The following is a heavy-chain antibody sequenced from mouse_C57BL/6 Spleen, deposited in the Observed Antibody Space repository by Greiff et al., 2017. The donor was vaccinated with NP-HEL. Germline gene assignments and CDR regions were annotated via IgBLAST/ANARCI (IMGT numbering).Heavy chain of an antibody. CDR2: ISDGGSYT. J-gene: IGHJ2*01. D-gene: IGHD4-1*01. CDR1: GFTFSSYA. CDR3: ARAPGTFFDY. Sequence: EVKLVESGGGLVKPGGSLKLSCAASGFTFSSYAMSWVRQTPEKRLEWVATISDGGSYTYYPDNVKGRFTISRVNAKNNLYLQMSHLKSEDTAMYYCARAPGTFFDYWGQGTTLTVSS. V-gene: IGHV5-4*03.